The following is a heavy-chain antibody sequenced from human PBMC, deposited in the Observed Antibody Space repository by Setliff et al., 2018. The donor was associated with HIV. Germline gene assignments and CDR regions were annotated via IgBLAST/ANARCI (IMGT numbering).Heavy chain of an antibody. V-gene: IGHV4-34*01. CDR3: ARGLGRGSGTYYNPPGY. CDR1: GGSFSGYY. J-gene: IGHJ4*02. CDR2: INHSGNT. Sequence: SETLSLTCAFNGGSFSGYYWMWIRQSPGEGLEWIGEINHSGNTNYNPSLKSRVTMSGNTSKNQFSLNLTSVTAADTAVYFCARGLGRGSGTYYNPPGYWGPGTLVTVSS. D-gene: IGHD3-10*01.